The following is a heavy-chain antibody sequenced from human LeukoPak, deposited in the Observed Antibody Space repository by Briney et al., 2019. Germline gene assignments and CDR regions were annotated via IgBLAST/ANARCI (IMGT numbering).Heavy chain of an antibody. V-gene: IGHV1-24*01. D-gene: IGHD6-19*01. CDR2: FDPEDGET. CDR1: GYTLTELS. J-gene: IGHJ3*02. CDR3: ATAFYSSGWYPAFDI. Sequence: ASVKVSCKVSGYTLTELSMHWVRQAPGKGLEWMGGFDPEDGETIYAQKFQGRVTMTEDTSTDTAYMELSSLRSEDTAVYYCATAFYSSGWYPAFDIWGQGTMVTVSS.